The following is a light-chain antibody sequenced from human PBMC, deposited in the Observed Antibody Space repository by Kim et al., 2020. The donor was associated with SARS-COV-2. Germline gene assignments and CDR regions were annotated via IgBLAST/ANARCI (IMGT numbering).Light chain of an antibody. CDR3: QKYNGAPWT. Sequence: ASIRDRVTIPCLASQAISKYLAWYQQKPGKAPKVLISAASTLQSGVPCRFSGSGSGTDFTLTISSLQPEDVATYYCQKYNGAPWTFGQGTKVDIK. V-gene: IGKV1-27*01. CDR1: QAISKY. CDR2: AAS. J-gene: IGKJ1*01.